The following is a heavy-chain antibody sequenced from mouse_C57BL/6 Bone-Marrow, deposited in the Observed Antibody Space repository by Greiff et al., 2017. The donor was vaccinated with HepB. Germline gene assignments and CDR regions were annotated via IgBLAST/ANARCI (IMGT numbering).Heavy chain of an antibody. D-gene: IGHD2-3*01. V-gene: IGHV1-50*01. J-gene: IGHJ2*01. CDR3: AREIYDGYYYFDY. Sequence: QVQLQQSGAELVKPGASVKLSCKASGYTFTSYWMQWVKQRPGQGLEWIGEIDPSDSYTNYNQKFKGKATLTVDTSSSTAYMQLSSLTSEDSAVYYCAREIYDGYYYFDYWGQGTTLTVSS. CDR1: GYTFTSYW. CDR2: IDPSDSYT.